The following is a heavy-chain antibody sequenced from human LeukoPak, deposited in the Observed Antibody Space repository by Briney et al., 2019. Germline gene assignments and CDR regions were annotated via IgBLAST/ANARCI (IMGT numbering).Heavy chain of an antibody. CDR1: GFTLSGPA. V-gene: IGHV3-73*01. CDR2: VRSKTNNYAT. CDR3: AKDRTIYDY. Sequence: GGSLRLSCAASGFTLSGPALHWVRQASGKGLEWIGRVRSKTNNYATAYAASVKGRFTISRDNSKNTLYLQMNSLRAEDTAVYYCAKDRTIYDYWGQGTLVTVSS. D-gene: IGHD2-2*01. J-gene: IGHJ4*02.